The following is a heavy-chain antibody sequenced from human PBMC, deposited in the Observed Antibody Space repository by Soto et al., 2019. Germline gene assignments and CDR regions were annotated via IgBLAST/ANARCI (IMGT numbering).Heavy chain of an antibody. Sequence: GGSLRLSCAASGFTFSSYGMHWVRQAPGKGLEWVAVIWYDGSNKYYADSMKGRFTISRDNSKNTLYLQMNSLRAEDTAVYYCAFEATGFDPWGQGTLVTVSS. V-gene: IGHV3-33*01. CDR3: AFEATGFDP. J-gene: IGHJ5*02. D-gene: IGHD5-12*01. CDR1: GFTFSSYG. CDR2: IWYDGSNK.